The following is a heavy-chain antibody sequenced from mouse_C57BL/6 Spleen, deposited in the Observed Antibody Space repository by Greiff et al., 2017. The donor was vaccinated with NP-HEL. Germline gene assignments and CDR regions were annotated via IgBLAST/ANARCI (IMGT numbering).Heavy chain of an antibody. CDR3: ARGGGLLWYFDV. V-gene: IGHV1-80*01. CDR1: GYAFSSYW. D-gene: IGHD2-3*01. J-gene: IGHJ1*03. Sequence: VQLQQSGAELVKPGASVKISCKASGYAFSSYWMNWVKQRPGKGLEWIGQIYPGDGDTNYNGKFKGKATLTADKSSSTAYMQHSSLTSEDSAVYFCARGGGLLWYFDVWGTGTTVTVSS. CDR2: IYPGDGDT.